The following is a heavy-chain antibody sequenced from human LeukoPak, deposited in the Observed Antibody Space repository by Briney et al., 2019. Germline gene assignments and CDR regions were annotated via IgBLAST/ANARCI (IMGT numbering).Heavy chain of an antibody. V-gene: IGHV4-30-4*01. Sequence: PSETLSLTCTVSGYSINSGYYWSWIRQPPGKSLEWIGYIYHSGSTYYNPSLKSRVTISLDTSKNQFSLRMRSVTAADTAVYYCARGRVRFLYYFDYWGQGTLVTVSS. CDR3: ARGRVRFLYYFDY. D-gene: IGHD3-3*01. J-gene: IGHJ4*02. CDR2: IYHSGST. CDR1: GYSINSGYY.